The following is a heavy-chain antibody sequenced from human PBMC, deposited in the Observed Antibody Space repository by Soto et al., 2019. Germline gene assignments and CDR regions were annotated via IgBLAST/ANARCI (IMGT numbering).Heavy chain of an antibody. CDR2: INVHDGNT. D-gene: IGHD4-17*01. Sequence: GGSVKVSCKASDYNFKVYGISWVRQTPGQGLEWMGWINVHDGNTNFGEKFKGRITLTTDKSTDTAYMELWNLRVDDTAMYYCARADYGENNWLDPWGPGTQVTVSS. CDR3: ARADYGENNWLDP. J-gene: IGHJ5*02. V-gene: IGHV1-18*01. CDR1: DYNFKVYG.